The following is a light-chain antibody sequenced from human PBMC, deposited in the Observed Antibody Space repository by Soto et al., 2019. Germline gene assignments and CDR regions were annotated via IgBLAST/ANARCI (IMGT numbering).Light chain of an antibody. J-gene: IGKJ4*01. V-gene: IGKV3D-11*02. CDR1: QSVSTN. CDR2: GAS. Sequence: EIVMTQSPASLSVPPGERATLSCRASQSVSTNFAWYLQKPGQAPRLLIYGASSRATGIPDRFSGSGSGTDFTLTISSLEPEDFAVYYCQQRTNWQSTFGGGTKVDIK. CDR3: QQRTNWQST.